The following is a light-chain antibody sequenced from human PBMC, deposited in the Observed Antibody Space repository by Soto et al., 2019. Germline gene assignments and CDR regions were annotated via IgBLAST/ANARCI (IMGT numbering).Light chain of an antibody. J-gene: IGKJ2*01. CDR1: QSLLHNNGETY. CDR2: EAS. CDR3: LQTIQLPPT. Sequence: DIEMTQTPLSLSVTPGQPASISCKSTQSLLHNNGETYLFWYLQRPGQPPQLLIYEASKRYSGVPDRFGGSGSGTDFTLKISRVESDDVGVYYCLQTIQLPPTFGQGTKLEI. V-gene: IGKV2D-29*01.